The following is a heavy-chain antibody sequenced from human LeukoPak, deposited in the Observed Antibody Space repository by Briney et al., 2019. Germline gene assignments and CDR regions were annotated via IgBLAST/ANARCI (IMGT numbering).Heavy chain of an antibody. J-gene: IGHJ4*02. V-gene: IGHV3-11*01. D-gene: IGHD5-12*01. CDR1: GFTFSDYY. Sequence: PGGSLRLSCAASGFTFSDYYMSWIRQAPGKGLEWGSYISGSGSSTYYADSVKGRFTISRDNAKNSLHLQMNSLRAEDTAVYYCAKDSGYDWAHFDYWGQGTLVTVSS. CDR2: ISGSGSST. CDR3: AKDSGYDWAHFDY.